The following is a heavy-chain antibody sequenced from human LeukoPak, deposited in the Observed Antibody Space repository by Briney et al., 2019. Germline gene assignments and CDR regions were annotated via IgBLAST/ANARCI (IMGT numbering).Heavy chain of an antibody. Sequence: GGSLRLSCAASGFTFDDYAMHWVRQAPGKGLEWVSGISWNSGSIGYADSVKGRFTIPRDNAKNSLYLQMNSLRAEDTALYYCAKAGGYDYVTAFDYWGQGTLVTVSS. V-gene: IGHV3-9*01. CDR3: AKAGGYDYVTAFDY. CDR2: ISWNSGSI. D-gene: IGHD5-12*01. J-gene: IGHJ4*02. CDR1: GFTFDDYA.